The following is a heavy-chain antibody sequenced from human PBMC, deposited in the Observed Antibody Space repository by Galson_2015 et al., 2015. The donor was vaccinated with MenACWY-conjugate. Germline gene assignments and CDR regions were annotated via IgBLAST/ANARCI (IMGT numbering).Heavy chain of an antibody. V-gene: IGHV1-18*01. CDR3: ARDWSFLSDCGGDCYDFAAFDI. D-gene: IGHD2-21*02. CDR1: GYTFTSYG. CDR2: ISAYNGNT. Sequence: SVKVSCKASGYTFTSYGISWVRQAPGQGLEWMGWISAYNGNTNYAQKLQGRVTMTTDTSTSTAYMELRSLRSDDTAVYYCARDWSFLSDCGGDCYDFAAFDIWGQGTMVTVSS. J-gene: IGHJ3*02.